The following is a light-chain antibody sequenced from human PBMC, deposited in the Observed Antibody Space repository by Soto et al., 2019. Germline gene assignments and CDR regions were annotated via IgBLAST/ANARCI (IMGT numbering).Light chain of an antibody. Sequence: EIVLTQSPGTLSLSPGERATLSCRASQTVGKNYLAWYQRKPGQAHRLLIHGASSRATGIPDRFSGSGSGTDFALTISRLEPEDVAVFYCQQYAASPLTFGGGTKVEIK. V-gene: IGKV3-20*01. CDR3: QQYAASPLT. J-gene: IGKJ4*01. CDR1: QTVGKNY. CDR2: GAS.